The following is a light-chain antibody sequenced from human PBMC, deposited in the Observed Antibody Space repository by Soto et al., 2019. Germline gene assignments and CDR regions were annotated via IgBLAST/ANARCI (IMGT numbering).Light chain of an antibody. V-gene: IGKV1-5*01. Sequence: DIRVTQSPPTLSASVGDRVTITCRASQTITTWMAWYQQKPGKAPKVLIYDASSLASGVPSRFSGSGSGTEFTLTISSLQPDDFATYYCQQYNSYWTFGQGTKVDIK. CDR2: DAS. CDR1: QTITTW. J-gene: IGKJ1*01. CDR3: QQYNSYWT.